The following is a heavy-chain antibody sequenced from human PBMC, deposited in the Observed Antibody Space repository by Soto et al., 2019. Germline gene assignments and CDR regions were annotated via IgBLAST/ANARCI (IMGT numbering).Heavy chain of an antibody. Sequence: SETLSLTCAVSGDSISSDKWWSWVRQPPGKGLEWIGEIHHSGRTNYNPSLKSRVTISVDKSKNQFSLKLSSVTAADTAVYYCARSRYYDSSGYRALDAFDIWGQGTMVTVSS. V-gene: IGHV4-4*02. J-gene: IGHJ3*02. D-gene: IGHD3-22*01. CDR1: GDSISSDKW. CDR2: IHHSGRT. CDR3: ARSRYYDSSGYRALDAFDI.